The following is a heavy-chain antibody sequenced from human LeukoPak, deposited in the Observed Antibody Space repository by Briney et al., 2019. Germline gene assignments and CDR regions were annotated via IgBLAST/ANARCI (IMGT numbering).Heavy chain of an antibody. D-gene: IGHD3-10*01. J-gene: IGHJ4*02. CDR3: ARDTYKYGSSAYYFDY. V-gene: IGHV4-4*02. CDR2: IYHSGST. Sequence: PSGTLSLTCAVSGGSISSNNWWNWVRQPPGKGPEWIGEIYHSGSTNFNPSLKSRVTISVDKSKNQFSLRLSSVTAADTAVYYCARDTYKYGSSAYYFDYWGQGTLVTVSS. CDR1: GGSISSNNW.